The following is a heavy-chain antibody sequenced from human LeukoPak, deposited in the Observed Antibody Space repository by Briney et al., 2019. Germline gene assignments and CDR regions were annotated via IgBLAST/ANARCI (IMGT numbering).Heavy chain of an antibody. CDR2: IYYSGST. CDR3: ARARYVNSFYAFDI. J-gene: IGHJ3*02. D-gene: IGHD3-9*01. V-gene: IGHV4-39*02. CDR1: GGSISSTTSY. Sequence: SETLSLTCAVSGGSISSTTSYWGWIRQPPGKGLEWIGRIYYSGSTFYNPSLKSRVTISVDTSKNQLSLRLSSVTAADTAVYYCARARYVNSFYAFDIWGQGTLVTVSS.